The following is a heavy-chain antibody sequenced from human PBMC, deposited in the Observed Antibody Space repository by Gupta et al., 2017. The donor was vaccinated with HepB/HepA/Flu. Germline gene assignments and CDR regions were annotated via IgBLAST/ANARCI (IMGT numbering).Heavy chain of an antibody. J-gene: IGHJ3*02. V-gene: IGHV3-9*01. CDR3: AKDVFSGTFSSHFDAFHI. CDR2: ISWNSGSI. D-gene: IGHD1-26*01. CDR1: GFTFDDYA. Sequence: EVQLVESGGGLVQPGSSLRLSCAASGFTFDDYAMHWVRHAPGKGLQWVSGISWNSGSIGYADSVKGRFTISRDNAKNSLYLQMNSLRTEDTALYYCAKDVFSGTFSSHFDAFHIWGQGTMVTVSS.